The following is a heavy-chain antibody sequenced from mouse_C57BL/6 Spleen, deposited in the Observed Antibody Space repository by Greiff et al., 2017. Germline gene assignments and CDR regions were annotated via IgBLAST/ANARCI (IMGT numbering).Heavy chain of an antibody. CDR3: AIISRYAMDY. V-gene: IGHV5-17*01. CDR2: ISSGSSTI. D-gene: IGHD1-2*01. Sequence: DVKLVESGGGLVKPGGSLKLSCAASGFTFSDYGMHWVRQAPEKGLEWVAYISSGSSTIYYADTVKGRFTISRDNAKNTLFLQMTSLRSEDTAMYYCAIISRYAMDYWGQGTSVTVSS. J-gene: IGHJ4*01. CDR1: GFTFSDYG.